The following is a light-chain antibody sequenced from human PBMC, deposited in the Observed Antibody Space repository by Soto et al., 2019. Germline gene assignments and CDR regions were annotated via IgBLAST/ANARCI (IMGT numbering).Light chain of an antibody. CDR1: QSIRSH. Sequence: DIQMTQSPSAQSASVGDTVTITCRASQSIRSHLNWYQQKPGKAPKLLIYSASSLQSGVPSRFSGSGSGTEFTLTISSLQPEDFATYYCLQHNSYPLTFGGGTKVDIK. CDR3: LQHNSYPLT. CDR2: SAS. V-gene: IGKV1-17*01. J-gene: IGKJ4*01.